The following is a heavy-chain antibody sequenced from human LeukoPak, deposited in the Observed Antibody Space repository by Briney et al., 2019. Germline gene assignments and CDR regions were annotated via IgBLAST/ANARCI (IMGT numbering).Heavy chain of an antibody. CDR3: AKPQSLLTGYYIGVDCYYYGMDV. V-gene: IGHV3-23*01. J-gene: IGHJ6*02. CDR1: LFSLLSYV. Sequence: VGALRLSRVPSLFSLLSYVLSTVRPAPRKGGGWVSGISGSGCSTHYAHSAKGRFTISRGNFPNTLCLQMNSLGAEDAAVYYCAKPQSLLTGYYIGVDCYYYGMDVWGQGTRVTVSS. CDR2: ISGSGCST. D-gene: IGHD3-9*01.